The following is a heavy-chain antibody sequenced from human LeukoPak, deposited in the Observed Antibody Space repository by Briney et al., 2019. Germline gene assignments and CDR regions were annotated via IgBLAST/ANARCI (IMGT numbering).Heavy chain of an antibody. CDR1: GFTLSSYS. V-gene: IGHV3-21*01. CDR3: AELGITMIGGV. Sequence: GGSLRLSCAASGFTLSSYSMNWVRQAPGKGLEWISSISSSSIYIYYADSVKGRFTISRDNAKNSLYLQMNSLRAEDTAVYYCAELGITMIGGVWGKGTTVTISS. J-gene: IGHJ6*04. D-gene: IGHD3-10*02. CDR2: ISSSSIYI.